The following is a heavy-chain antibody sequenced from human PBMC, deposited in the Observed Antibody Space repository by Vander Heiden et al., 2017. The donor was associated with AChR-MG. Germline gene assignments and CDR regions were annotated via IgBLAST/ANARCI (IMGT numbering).Heavy chain of an antibody. D-gene: IGHD6-19*01. V-gene: IGHV3-9*01. CDR2: ISWNSGSI. CDR1: GFTFDDYA. CDR3: AKDRGGAVAGTRFGYYGMDV. J-gene: IGHJ6*02. Sequence: EVQLVESGGGLVQPGRSLRLSCAASGFTFDDYAMHWVRQAPGKGLGWVSGISWNSGSIGYADSVKGRFTISRDNAKNSLYLQMNSLRAEDTALYYCAKDRGGAVAGTRFGYYGMDVWGQGTTVTVSS.